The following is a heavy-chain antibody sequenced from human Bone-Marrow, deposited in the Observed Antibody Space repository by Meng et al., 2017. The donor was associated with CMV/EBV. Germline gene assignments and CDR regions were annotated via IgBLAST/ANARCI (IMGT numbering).Heavy chain of an antibody. J-gene: IGHJ4*02. V-gene: IGHV3-21*01. D-gene: IGHD3-3*01. CDR2: ISSSSYI. CDR3: ARDSTGALFGVVIMVY. Sequence: GESLKISCAASGFTFSSYWMSWVRQAPGKGLEWVSSISSSSYIYYADSVKGRFTISRDNAKNSLYLQMNSLRAEDTAVYYCARDSTGALFGVVIMVYWGQGTLVTVSS. CDR1: GFTFSSYW.